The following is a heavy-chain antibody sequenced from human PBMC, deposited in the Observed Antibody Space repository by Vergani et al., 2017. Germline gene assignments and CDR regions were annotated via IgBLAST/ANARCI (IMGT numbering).Heavy chain of an antibody. V-gene: IGHV3-30-3*01. D-gene: IGHD6-19*01. CDR2: ISYDGSNK. J-gene: IGHJ2*01. CDR3: ASFPVADHYWYFDL. Sequence: VQLVETGGGLIQPGGSLRLSCAASGFTFSSYAMHWVRQAPGKGLEWVAVISYDGSNKYYADSVKGRFTISRDNSKNTLYLQMNSLRAEDTAVYYCASFPVADHYWYFDLWGRGTLVTVSS. CDR1: GFTFSSYA.